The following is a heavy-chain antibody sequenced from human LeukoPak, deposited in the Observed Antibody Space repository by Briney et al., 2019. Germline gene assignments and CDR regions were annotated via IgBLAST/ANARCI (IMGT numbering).Heavy chain of an antibody. J-gene: IGHJ3*02. CDR2: INWNGGST. CDR1: GFTFDDYG. Sequence: GGSLRLSCAASGFTFDDYGMSWVRQAPGKGLEWVSGINWNGGSTGYAGSVKGRFTISRDNAKNSLYLQMNSLRAEDTALYYCASLPKDTAMANDAFDIWGQGTMVTVSS. CDR3: ASLPKDTAMANDAFDI. D-gene: IGHD5-18*01. V-gene: IGHV3-20*04.